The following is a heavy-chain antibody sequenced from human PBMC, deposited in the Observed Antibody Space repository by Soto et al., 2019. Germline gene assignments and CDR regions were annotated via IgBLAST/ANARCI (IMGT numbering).Heavy chain of an antibody. D-gene: IGHD2-2*01. CDR2: ISSGSSYK. CDR1: GFTFSSYS. Sequence: GWSLRLSCAASGFTFSSYSMSWVRQAPRKGLEWVSSISSGSSYKYYADSVKGRFTISRDNSKNSLYLQMNSLRAEDTAVYYCAIDLFVVAPAAMPAYWGQVAPVPISS. V-gene: IGHV3-21*01. J-gene: IGHJ4*01. CDR3: AIDLFVVAPAAMPAY.